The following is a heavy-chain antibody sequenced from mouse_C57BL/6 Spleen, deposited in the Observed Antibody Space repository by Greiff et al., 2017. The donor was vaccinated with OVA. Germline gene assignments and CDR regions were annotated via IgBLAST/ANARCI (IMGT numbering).Heavy chain of an antibody. D-gene: IGHD1-1*01. CDR2: INPSTGGT. J-gene: IGHJ2*01. Sequence: EVQLQQSGPALVKPGASVKISCKASGYSFTGYYMNWVKQSPEKSLEWIGEINPSTGGTTYNQKFKAKATLTVDKSSSTAYMQLKSLTSEDSAVYYCASGEYGSSCFDYWGQGTTLTVSS. CDR3: ASGEYGSSCFDY. CDR1: GYSFTGYY. V-gene: IGHV1-42*01.